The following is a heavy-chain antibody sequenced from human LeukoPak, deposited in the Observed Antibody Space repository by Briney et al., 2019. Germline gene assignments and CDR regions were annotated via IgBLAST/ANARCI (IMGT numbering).Heavy chain of an antibody. CDR3: ARVSGSADLDI. J-gene: IGHJ3*02. CDR1: GFTFSSYA. V-gene: IGHV3-30-3*01. D-gene: IGHD1-26*01. Sequence: GGSLRLPCAASGFTFSSYAMHWVRQAPGKGLEWVAVISYDGSNKYYADSVKGRFTISRDNSKNTLYLQMNSLRAEDTAVYYCARVSGSADLDIWGQGTMVTVSS. CDR2: ISYDGSNK.